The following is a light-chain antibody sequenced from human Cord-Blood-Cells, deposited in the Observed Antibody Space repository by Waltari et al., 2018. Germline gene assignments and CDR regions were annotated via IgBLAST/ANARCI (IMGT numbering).Light chain of an antibody. V-gene: IGLV2-8*01. CDR3: SSYAGSNNFWV. Sequence: QSALTQPPSASGSPGQSVTISCTGTSSDVCGYNYASWYQQHPGKAPNLMIYEVSTRPSGVPDRFSGSKSGNTASLTVSGLQAEDEADYYCSSYAGSNNFWVFGGGTKLTVL. J-gene: IGLJ3*02. CDR1: SSDVCGYNY. CDR2: EVS.